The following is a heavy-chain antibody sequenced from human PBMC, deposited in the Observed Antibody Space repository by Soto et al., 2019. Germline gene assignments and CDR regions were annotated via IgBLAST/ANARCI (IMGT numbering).Heavy chain of an antibody. D-gene: IGHD6-13*01. CDR3: ARDIEPAGLFFDY. V-gene: IGHV1-18*01. CDR1: GYTFTSYG. J-gene: IGHJ4*02. CDR2: ISAYNGNT. Sequence: ASVKVSCKASGYTFTSYGISWVRQAPGQGLEWMGWISAYNGNTNYAQKLQGRVTMTTDTSTSTAYMELNSLRAEDTAVYYCARDIEPAGLFFDYWGQGTLVTVSS.